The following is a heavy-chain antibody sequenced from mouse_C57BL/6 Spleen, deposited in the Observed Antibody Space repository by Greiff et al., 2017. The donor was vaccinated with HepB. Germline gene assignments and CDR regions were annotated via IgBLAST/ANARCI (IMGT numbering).Heavy chain of an antibody. CDR1: GYTFTSYW. J-gene: IGHJ2*01. D-gene: IGHD4-1*01. CDR2: IDPSDSYT. V-gene: IGHV1-59*01. Sequence: QVQLQQPGAELVRPGTSVKLSCKASGYTFTSYWMHWVKQRPGQGLEWIGVIDPSDSYTNYNQKFKGKATLTVDTSSSTAYMQLSSLTSEDSAVYYCARYGTGTWSFDYWGQGTTLTVSS. CDR3: ARYGTGTWSFDY.